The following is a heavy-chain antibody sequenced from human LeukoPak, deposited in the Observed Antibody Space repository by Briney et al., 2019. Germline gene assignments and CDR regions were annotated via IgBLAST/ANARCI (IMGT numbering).Heavy chain of an antibody. CDR3: ARHEYSSSWSPPSYFDL. V-gene: IGHV4-38-2*02. Sequence: SETLSLTCSVPDFSITNAYYWGWIRQPPGRGLEYLGNIYHSGATYYNPSLKSRVTISVDTSKNQFSLKLISVTAADTAVYYCARHEYSSSWSPPSYFDLWGRGTLITVSS. CDR1: DFSITNAYY. J-gene: IGHJ2*01. CDR2: IYHSGAT. D-gene: IGHD6-13*01.